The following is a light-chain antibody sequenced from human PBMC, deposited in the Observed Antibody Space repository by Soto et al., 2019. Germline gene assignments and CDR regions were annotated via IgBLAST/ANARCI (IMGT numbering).Light chain of an antibody. Sequence: EVVMTQSPATLSVSPGERATLSCRASLSVXXNLAWYQQKPGQAPRLLIYGSSTRATGIPARFSGSGSGTEFTLTISGLQSEDFAVYYCQQYNNWWTFGQGTKVEIK. J-gene: IGKJ1*01. CDR1: LSVXXN. V-gene: IGKV3-15*01. CDR3: QQYNNWWT. CDR2: GSS.